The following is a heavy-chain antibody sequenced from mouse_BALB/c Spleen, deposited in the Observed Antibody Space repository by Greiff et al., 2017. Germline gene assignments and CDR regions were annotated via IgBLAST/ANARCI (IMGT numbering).Heavy chain of an antibody. V-gene: IGHV14-3*02. CDR2: IDPANGNT. CDR3: ASPYGNYYAMDY. J-gene: IGHJ4*01. Sequence: EVKLVESGAELVKPGASVKLSCTASGFNIKDTYMHWVKQRPEQGLEWIGRIDPANGNTKYDPKFQGKATITADTSSNTAYLQLSSLTSEDTAVYYCASPYGNYYAMDYWGQGTSVTVSS. D-gene: IGHD2-10*02. CDR1: GFNIKDTY.